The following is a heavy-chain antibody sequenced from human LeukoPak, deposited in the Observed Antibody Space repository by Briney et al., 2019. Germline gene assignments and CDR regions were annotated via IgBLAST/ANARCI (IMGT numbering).Heavy chain of an antibody. J-gene: IGHJ5*02. Sequence: SETLSLTCAVYGGSFSGYYWSWIRQPPGKGLEWIGEINHSGSTNYNPSPKSRVTISVDTSKNQFSLKLSSVTAADTAVYYCARGRTRTSYQLPRGWFDPWGQGTLVTVSS. CDR3: ARGRTRTSYQLPRGWFDP. V-gene: IGHV4-34*01. CDR2: INHSGST. CDR1: GGSFSGYY. D-gene: IGHD2-2*01.